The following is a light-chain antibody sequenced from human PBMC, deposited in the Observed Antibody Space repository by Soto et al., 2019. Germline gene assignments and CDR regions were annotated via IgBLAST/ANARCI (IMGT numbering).Light chain of an antibody. CDR3: QQYVNALT. CDR1: QDISNH. J-gene: IGKJ4*01. Sequence: DIQMTQSPSSLSASAGDRVTITCQASQDISNHLNWYQQKAGKAPKLLINDASNLETGVPARFSGSGAGTDFTLTISSLQPEDSATSYCQQYVNALTFGGGTNVDIK. V-gene: IGKV1-33*01. CDR2: DAS.